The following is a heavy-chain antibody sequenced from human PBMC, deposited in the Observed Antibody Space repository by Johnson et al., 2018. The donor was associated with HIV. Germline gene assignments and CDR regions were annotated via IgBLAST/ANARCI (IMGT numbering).Heavy chain of an antibody. V-gene: IGHV3-33*01. CDR3: ARLDTSRRDAFDI. CDR2: IRYDGSDK. Sequence: VQLVESGGGVVQPGRSLRLSCAASGFTFSSYGMHWVRQAPGKGLEWVSFIRYDGSDKYYADSVKGRFTISRDNSKNTLYLQMNSLRAEETAVYYCARLDTSRRDAFDIWGQGTMVTVSS. CDR1: GFTFSSYG. J-gene: IGHJ3*02.